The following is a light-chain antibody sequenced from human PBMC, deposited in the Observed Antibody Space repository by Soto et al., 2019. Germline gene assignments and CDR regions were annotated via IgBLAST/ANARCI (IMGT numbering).Light chain of an antibody. CDR3: QQYLTSPKT. CDR2: GAS. Sequence: DIVMTQSPATLSVAPGERVTFSCRASQGVSRKLAWYQHKPGQAPRLLISGASTGATGIPARFSGSGSGTEFTLTISSLQSEDCAVYYCQQYLTSPKTFGQGTKVDIK. CDR1: QGVSRK. V-gene: IGKV3-15*01. J-gene: IGKJ1*01.